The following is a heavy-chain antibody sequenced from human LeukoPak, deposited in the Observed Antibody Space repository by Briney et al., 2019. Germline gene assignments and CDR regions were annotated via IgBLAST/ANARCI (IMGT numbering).Heavy chain of an antibody. J-gene: IGHJ4*02. CDR3: ARASYCSTTSCHLDY. V-gene: IGHV4-39*07. Sequence: NPSETLSLTCTVSGGSISGSSYFWGWIRQSPAKGLEWIGSISYSGITHYNPSLKSRVTMSVDTSRNQVSLNLDSVTAADTAVYYCARASYCSTTSCHLDYWGQGILVTVSS. D-gene: IGHD2-2*01. CDR1: GGSISGSSYF. CDR2: ISYSGIT.